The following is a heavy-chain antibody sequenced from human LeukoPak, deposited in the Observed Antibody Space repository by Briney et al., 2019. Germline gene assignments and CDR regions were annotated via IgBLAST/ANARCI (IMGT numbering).Heavy chain of an antibody. CDR1: GGSISSYY. D-gene: IGHD6-19*01. CDR2: IYYSGST. J-gene: IGHJ4*02. CDR3: VGSGWNGGPFDS. V-gene: IGHV4-59*01. Sequence: SETLSLTCTVSGGSISSYYWSWIRQPPGKGPEWIGYIYYSGSTNYNPSLKSRVTISVDTSKNQFSLKLSSVTAADTAVYYCVGSGWNGGPFDSWGQGTLVTVSS.